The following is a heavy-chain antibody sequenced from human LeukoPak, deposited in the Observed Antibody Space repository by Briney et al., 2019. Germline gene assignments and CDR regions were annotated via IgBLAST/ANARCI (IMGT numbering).Heavy chain of an antibody. CDR2: ISSSSSYI. D-gene: IGHD6-6*01. CDR3: ASGTTIAARPLGY. V-gene: IGHV3-21*01. CDR1: GFTFSSYS. Sequence: PGGSLRLSRAASGFTFSSYSMNWVRQAPGKGLEWVSSISSSSSYIYYADSVKGRFTISRDNAKNSLYLQMNSLRAEDTAVYYCASGTTIAARPLGYWGQGTLVTVSS. J-gene: IGHJ4*02.